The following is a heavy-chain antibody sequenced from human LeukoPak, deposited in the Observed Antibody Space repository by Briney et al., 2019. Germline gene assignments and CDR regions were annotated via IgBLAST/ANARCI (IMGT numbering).Heavy chain of an antibody. V-gene: IGHV3-11*06. J-gene: IGHJ3*02. D-gene: IGHD3-22*01. CDR2: ISSSSSYT. Sequence: GGSLRLSCAASGSTFSDYYMSWIRQAPGKGLEWVSYISSSSSYTNYADSVKGRFTISRDNAKNSLYLQMNSLRAEDTAVYYCARGGSTMIVVVINDAFDIWGQGTMVTVSS. CDR3: ARGGSTMIVVVINDAFDI. CDR1: GSTFSDYY.